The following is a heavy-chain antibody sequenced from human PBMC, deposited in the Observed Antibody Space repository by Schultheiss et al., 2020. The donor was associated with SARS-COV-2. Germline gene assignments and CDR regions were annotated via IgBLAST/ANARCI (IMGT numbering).Heavy chain of an antibody. Sequence: SKTLSLTCTVSGGSVSSGSYYWSWIRQPPGKGLEWIGSIYHSGSFYYNPSLKSRVTISVDTSKNQFSLKLSSVTAADTAVYYCARPARVGPVAGTPHLYYWGQGTLVTVSS. CDR1: GGSVSSGSYY. CDR3: ARPARVGPVAGTPHLYY. V-gene: IGHV4-39*07. CDR2: IYHSGSF. J-gene: IGHJ4*02. D-gene: IGHD6-19*01.